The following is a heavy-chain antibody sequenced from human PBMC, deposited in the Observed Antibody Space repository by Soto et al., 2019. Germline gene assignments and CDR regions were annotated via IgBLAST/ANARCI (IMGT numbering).Heavy chain of an antibody. J-gene: IGHJ5*02. Sequence: SETLSLTCSVSGASIRNYYWHWVRQLPGKGLEWIGYVYTPDYTRYNSSLKSRVTISVDTSKSQFSLRLSSVTAADTAVYYCARSGYSGYEFDPWGQGTLVTVSS. D-gene: IGHD5-12*01. CDR2: VYTPDYT. V-gene: IGHV4-4*08. CDR3: ARSGYSGYEFDP. CDR1: GASIRNYY.